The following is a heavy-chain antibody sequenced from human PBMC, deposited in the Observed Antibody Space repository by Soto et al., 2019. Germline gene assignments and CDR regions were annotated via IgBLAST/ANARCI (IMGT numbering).Heavy chain of an antibody. J-gene: IGHJ4*02. V-gene: IGHV4-30-2*01. CDR1: GGYISSGGYS. Sequence: LPITYDVSGGYISSGGYSWSWIRQPPGKGLEWIGYINHSGSTNYDPSLKSRVTISLDTSKNQFSLKLSSMTAADTAVYYCARGYGRNFDYWGQGTLVTVSS. CDR3: ARGYGRNFDY. CDR2: INHSGST. D-gene: IGHD5-18*01.